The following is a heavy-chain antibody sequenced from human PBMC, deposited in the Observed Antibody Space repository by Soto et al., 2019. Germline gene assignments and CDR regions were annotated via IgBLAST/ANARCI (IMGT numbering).Heavy chain of an antibody. CDR2: IRSKAYGGTT. D-gene: IGHD6-13*01. V-gene: IGHV3-49*03. Sequence: GGSLRLSCTASGFTFGDYAMSWFRQAPGKGLEWVGFIRSKAYGGTTEYAASVKGRFTISRDDSKSIAYLQMNSLKTEDTAVYYCTRVLELVSYYFDYWGQGTLVTVSS. J-gene: IGHJ4*02. CDR3: TRVLELVSYYFDY. CDR1: GFTFGDYA.